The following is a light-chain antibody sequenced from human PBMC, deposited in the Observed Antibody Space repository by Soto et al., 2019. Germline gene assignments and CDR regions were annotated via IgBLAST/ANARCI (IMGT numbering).Light chain of an antibody. V-gene: IGKV3-11*01. Sequence: EIVLTQSPATLSSSPGERATLSCRASHTVSNKLAWYQHKPGQAPRLLIYDTSNRATGIPARFSGSGSGTDFTLTISSLQSEDFAVYYCQQYNNWPKWTFGQGTKVDIK. CDR1: HTVSNK. CDR2: DTS. CDR3: QQYNNWPKWT. J-gene: IGKJ1*01.